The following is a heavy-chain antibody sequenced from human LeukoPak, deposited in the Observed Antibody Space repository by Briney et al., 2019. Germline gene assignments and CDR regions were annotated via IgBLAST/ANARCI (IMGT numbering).Heavy chain of an antibody. CDR2: ISSSGSTI. CDR3: ARGGSSWYYYFDH. CDR1: GFTFVSHE. D-gene: IGHD6-13*01. V-gene: IGHV3-48*03. J-gene: IGHJ4*02. Sequence: TGGPWGLSFADSGFTFVSHEMNWFGQAPGKGLDGASYISSSGSTIYYADSVKGRFTISRDNAKNSLYLQMNSLRAEDTAVYYCARGGSSWYYYFDHWGQGTLVTVSS.